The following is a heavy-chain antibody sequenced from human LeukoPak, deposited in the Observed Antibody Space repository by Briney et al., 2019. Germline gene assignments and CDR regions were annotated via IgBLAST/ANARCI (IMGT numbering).Heavy chain of an antibody. V-gene: IGHV3-64D*06. D-gene: IGHD4-17*01. CDR2: ISSNGGST. CDR1: GFTFSSYA. CDR3: VKGGYDYGDPPIDP. J-gene: IGHJ5*02. Sequence: GGSLRLSCSASGFTFSSYAMHWVRQAPGKGLEYVSAISSNGGSTYYADSVKGRFTISRDNSKNTLYLQMSSLRAEDTVVYYCVKGGYDYGDPPIDPWGQGTLVTVSS.